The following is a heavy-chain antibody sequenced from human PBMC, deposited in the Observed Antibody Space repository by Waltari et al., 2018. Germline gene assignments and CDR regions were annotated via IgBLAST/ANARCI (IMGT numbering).Heavy chain of an antibody. J-gene: IGHJ4*02. CDR2: INTDGSIT. Sequence: EVQLVESGGGLVQPGGSLRLSCAASGFISSSYWMHWVRQAPGKGLVSVSHINTDGSITNYADSVKGRFTISRDNAKNTLSLQMNSLRAEDTAVYYCVMYSSSFLGDCWGQGTLVAVSS. CDR1: GFISSSYW. V-gene: IGHV3-74*01. CDR3: VMYSSSFLGDC. D-gene: IGHD6-13*01.